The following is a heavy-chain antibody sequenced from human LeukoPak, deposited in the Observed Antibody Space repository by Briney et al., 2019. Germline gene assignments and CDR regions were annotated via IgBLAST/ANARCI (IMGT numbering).Heavy chain of an antibody. CDR1: GGSISSYY. D-gene: IGHD3-3*01. Sequence: PSETLSLTCTVSGGSISSYYWSWIRQPPGKGLEWIGEINHSGSTNYNPSLKSRVTISVDTSKNQFSLKLSSVTAADTAVYYCARVTIFGVALFSGMDVWGQGTTVTVSS. CDR3: ARVTIFGVALFSGMDV. CDR2: INHSGST. V-gene: IGHV4-34*01. J-gene: IGHJ6*02.